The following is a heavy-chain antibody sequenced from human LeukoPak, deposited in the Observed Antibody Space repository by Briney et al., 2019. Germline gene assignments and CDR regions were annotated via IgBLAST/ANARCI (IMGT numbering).Heavy chain of an antibody. CDR2: IYYSGST. V-gene: IGHV4-59*01. CDR1: GGSISPYY. Sequence: SETLSLTCTVPGGSISPYYWSWIRQPPGKGLEWIGYIYYSGSTNYNPSLKSRVTISVDTSKNQFSLKLSSVTAADTAVYYCARALITMVRGVIGNWFDPWGQGTLVTVSS. CDR3: ARALITMVRGVIGNWFDP. J-gene: IGHJ5*02. D-gene: IGHD3-10*01.